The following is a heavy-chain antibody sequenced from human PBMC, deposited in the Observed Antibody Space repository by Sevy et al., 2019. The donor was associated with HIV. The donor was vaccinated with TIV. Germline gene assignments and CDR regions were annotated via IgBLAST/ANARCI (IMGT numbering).Heavy chain of an antibody. Sequence: GGCLRLSCAASGFTFSSYWMTCVRQAPGKGLEWVANMRQDGSEKYYVDSVKGRFTISRDNAKNSLYLQMNSLRAEDPAVYYCARGIYRSRSRLGLGYWGQGTLVIVSS. J-gene: IGHJ4*02. D-gene: IGHD3-10*01. V-gene: IGHV3-7*01. CDR1: GFTFSSYW. CDR3: ARGIYRSRSRLGLGY. CDR2: MRQDGSEK.